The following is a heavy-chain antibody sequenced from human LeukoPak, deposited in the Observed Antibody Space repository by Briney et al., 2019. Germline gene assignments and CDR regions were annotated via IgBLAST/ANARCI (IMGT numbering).Heavy chain of an antibody. CDR2: IHSDGTTT. Sequence: GGSLRLSCAASGFTFSSYWMHWVRQAPGKGLVWVSRIHSDGTTTNYADSVKGRFTISRDNAKNTLYLQMNSLRADDTALYYCARDYCSGGSCYLFDYWGRGTLVTVSS. J-gene: IGHJ4*02. V-gene: IGHV3-74*01. D-gene: IGHD2-15*01. CDR3: ARDYCSGGSCYLFDY. CDR1: GFTFSSYW.